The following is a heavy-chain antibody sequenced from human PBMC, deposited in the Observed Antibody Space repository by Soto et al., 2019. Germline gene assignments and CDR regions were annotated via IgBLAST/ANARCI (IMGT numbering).Heavy chain of an antibody. CDR2: IIPIFGTA. Sequence: SVKVSCKASGGTFSSYAISWVRQAPGHGLEWMGGIIPIFGTANYAQKFQGRVTITADESTSTAYMELSSLRSEDTAVYYCATSSGSYEYYYYGMDVWGQGTTVTVSS. V-gene: IGHV1-69*13. J-gene: IGHJ6*02. CDR1: GGTFSSYA. D-gene: IGHD1-26*01. CDR3: ATSSGSYEYYYYGMDV.